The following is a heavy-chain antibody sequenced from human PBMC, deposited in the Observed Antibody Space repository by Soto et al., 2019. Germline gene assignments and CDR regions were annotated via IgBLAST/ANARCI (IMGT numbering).Heavy chain of an antibody. J-gene: IGHJ6*02. CDR1: EFTLSDHY. D-gene: IGHD3-3*01. CDR2: STNKASGYST. CDR3: TSPNLLDRVDV. Sequence: GGSLRLSCAGSEFTLSDHYMDWVRQPPGEGLEWVGRSTNKASGYSTEYASSVQGRFTISRDDSRNSLFLQMNSLKTEDTAVYYCTSPNLLDRVDVWGQGTTVTVSS. V-gene: IGHV3-72*01.